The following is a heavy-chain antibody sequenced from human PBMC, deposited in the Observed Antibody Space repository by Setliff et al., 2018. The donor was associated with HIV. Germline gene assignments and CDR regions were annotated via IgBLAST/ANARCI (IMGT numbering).Heavy chain of an antibody. CDR1: GGSINSSSYY. V-gene: IGHV4-39*01. CDR3: ARGPTPGIWYSGTFRYWYFDV. D-gene: IGHD1-26*01. J-gene: IGHJ2*01. CDR2: IYYSGST. Sequence: SETLSLTCIVSGGSINSSSYYWAWIRQPPGKGLEWIGSIYYSGSTYYNPSLKSRGTISIDTSKNQFSLRLTSVTAADTAVYYCARGPTPGIWYSGTFRYWYFDVWGRGTLVTVSS.